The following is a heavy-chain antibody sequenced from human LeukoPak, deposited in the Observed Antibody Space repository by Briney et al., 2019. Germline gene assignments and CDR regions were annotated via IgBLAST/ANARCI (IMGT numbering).Heavy chain of an antibody. CDR3: ARGISGYSSSPLDY. Sequence: SVKVSCKASGGTFSSYAISWVRQAPGQGLEWMGGIIPIFGTANYAQKFQGRVTITADESTSTAYMELSSLRSEDTAVYYCARGISGYSSSPLDYWGQGTLVTVSS. CDR2: IIPIFGTA. V-gene: IGHV1-69*01. D-gene: IGHD6-13*01. CDR1: GGTFSSYA. J-gene: IGHJ4*02.